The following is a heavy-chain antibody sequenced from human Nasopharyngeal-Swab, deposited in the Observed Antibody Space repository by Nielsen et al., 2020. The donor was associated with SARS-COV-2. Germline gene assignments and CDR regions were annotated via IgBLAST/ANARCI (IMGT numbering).Heavy chain of an antibody. CDR2: ISYDGSNK. V-gene: IGHV3-30*18. J-gene: IGHJ4*02. Sequence: GGSLRLSCAASGFTFSSYGMHWVRQAPGKGLEWVAVISYDGSNKYYADSVKGRFTISRDNSKNTLYLQMNSLRAEDTAVYHCAKWLSIAAAYDYWGQGTLVTVSS. D-gene: IGHD6-13*01. CDR3: AKWLSIAAAYDY. CDR1: GFTFSSYG.